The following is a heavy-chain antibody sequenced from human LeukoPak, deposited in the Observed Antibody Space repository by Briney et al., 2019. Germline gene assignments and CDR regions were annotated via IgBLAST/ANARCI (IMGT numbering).Heavy chain of an antibody. CDR2: IYSSGNT. J-gene: IGHJ5*02. Sequence: SETLTLTCTVSGDSISSYHWSWIRQPAGKGLEWVGRIYSSGNTIYNPSLKSRVTMSVDTSKNQFSLKLSSVTAADTAVYYCARDLMSRDYYGSGLNWFDPRGQGTLVTVSS. D-gene: IGHD3-10*01. V-gene: IGHV4-4*07. CDR3: ARDLMSRDYYGSGLNWFDP. CDR1: GDSISSYH.